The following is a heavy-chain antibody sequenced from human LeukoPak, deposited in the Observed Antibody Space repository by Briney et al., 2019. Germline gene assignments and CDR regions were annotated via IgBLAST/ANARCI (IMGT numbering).Heavy chain of an antibody. CDR3: ARVNYYGSGSSNWFDP. D-gene: IGHD3-10*01. V-gene: IGHV4-59*01. CDR1: GGSISSYY. CDR2: IYYSGST. Sequence: SETLSLTCTVSGGSISSYYWSWIRQPPGKGLEWIGYIYYSGSTNYNPSLKSRVTISVDTSKNQFSLKLSSVTAADTAVYYCARVNYYGSGSSNWFDPWGQGTLVLVSS. J-gene: IGHJ5*02.